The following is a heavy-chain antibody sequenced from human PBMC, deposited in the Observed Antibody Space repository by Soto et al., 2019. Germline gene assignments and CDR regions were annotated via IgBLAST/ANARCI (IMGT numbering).Heavy chain of an antibody. D-gene: IGHD2-2*01. CDR1: GFTFISYS. CDR3: ARTRGYCSSASCPIDGFDV. Sequence: GSLRLSCAASGFTFISYSMNWVRQAPGKGLEWLSFISSSSTTIYKADSVKGRFTISRDNAKSSLFLQMNSLRGEDSAVYYCARTRGYCSSASCPIDGFDVWGQGTVVTVSS. CDR2: ISSSSTTI. V-gene: IGHV3-48*01. J-gene: IGHJ3*01.